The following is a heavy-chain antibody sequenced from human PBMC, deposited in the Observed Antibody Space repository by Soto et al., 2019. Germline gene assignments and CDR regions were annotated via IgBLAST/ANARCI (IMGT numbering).Heavy chain of an antibody. CDR2: ISVSGGST. V-gene: IGHV3-23*01. J-gene: IGHJ4*02. CDR1: VFTFISYA. D-gene: IGHD4-17*01. Sequence: PGWSLRLSCASSVFTFISYAMSWVRQAPGKGLEWVSSISVSGGSTYYADSVKGRFTISRDNSKNTLYLQMNSLRAEDTAIYFCAKGSYGDYVLDYWGQGTLVTVSS. CDR3: AKGSYGDYVLDY.